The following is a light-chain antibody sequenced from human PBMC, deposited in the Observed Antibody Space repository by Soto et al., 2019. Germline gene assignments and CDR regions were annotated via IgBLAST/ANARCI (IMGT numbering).Light chain of an antibody. J-gene: IGKJ2*01. V-gene: IGKV3-20*01. Sequence: EIVLTQSPGTLSLSPGERATLSCRASQTISNTFLAWYQQRPGQAPRLLIYGASGRAAGIPDRFSGSGSGTDFTLSISRLEPEDFAVYYCQQYNNWPPYTFGQGTKLEI. CDR3: QQYNNWPPYT. CDR2: GAS. CDR1: QTISNTF.